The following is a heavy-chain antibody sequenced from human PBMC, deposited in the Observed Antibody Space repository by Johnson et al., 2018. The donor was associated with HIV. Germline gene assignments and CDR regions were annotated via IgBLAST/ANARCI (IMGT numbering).Heavy chain of an antibody. V-gene: IGHV3-30*04. Sequence: QMLLVESGGGVVQPGRSLRLSCAASGFTFSSYAMHWVRQAPGKGLEWVAVISYDGSNKYYADSVKGRFPISRDNSKNTLYLQMNSLRAEDTAVYYCARARTVVIARPDVFDFRGQGTMVTVSS. CDR3: ARARTVVIARPDVFDF. CDR1: GFTFSSYA. CDR2: ISYDGSNK. D-gene: IGHD2-21*01. J-gene: IGHJ3*01.